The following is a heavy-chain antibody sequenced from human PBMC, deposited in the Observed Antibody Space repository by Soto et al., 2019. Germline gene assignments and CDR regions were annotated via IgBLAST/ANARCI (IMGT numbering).Heavy chain of an antibody. CDR1: GFTFSNYA. CDR3: ARDIPDYDFWSGYTGTWFDP. Sequence: GGSLRLSCAASGFTFSNYAVSWVRQAPGKGLEWVANIRHDGSEKYYVDSVKGRFTISRDNAKNTLYLQMNSLRAEDTAVYYCARDIPDYDFWSGYTGTWFDPWGQGTLVTVSS. V-gene: IGHV3-7*01. D-gene: IGHD3-3*01. CDR2: IRHDGSEK. J-gene: IGHJ5*02.